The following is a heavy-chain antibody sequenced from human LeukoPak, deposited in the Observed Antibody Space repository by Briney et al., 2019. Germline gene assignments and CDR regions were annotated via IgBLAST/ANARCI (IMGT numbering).Heavy chain of an antibody. CDR1: GGSISTYS. J-gene: IGHJ4*02. D-gene: IGHD6-19*01. CDR2: VVTTTT. CDR3: ARDTTVASGMQF. Sequence: SETLSLTCTVSGGSISTYSWTWVRQSAGEGLEWIGSVVTTTTNYSPALRSRVARSVHTSKNQFSLRLESVTTADTAVYYCARDTTVASGMQFWGQGALVTVSS. V-gene: IGHV4-4*07.